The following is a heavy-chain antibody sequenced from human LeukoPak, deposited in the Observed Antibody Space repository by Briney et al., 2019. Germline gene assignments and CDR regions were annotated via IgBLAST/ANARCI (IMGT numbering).Heavy chain of an antibody. CDR2: IGPTGFDR. J-gene: IGHJ4*02. CDR1: GLTFSTSG. CDR3: ATETNGRHYDY. Sequence: GGSLRLXCTTSGLTFSTSGFNWVRQAPGKGLEWVASIGPTGFDRYHADSIKGRFTISRDNANNFLYLQMDSLRAEDTAVYYCATETNGRHYDYWGQGTLLTVSS. V-gene: IGHV3-21*06. D-gene: IGHD1-14*01.